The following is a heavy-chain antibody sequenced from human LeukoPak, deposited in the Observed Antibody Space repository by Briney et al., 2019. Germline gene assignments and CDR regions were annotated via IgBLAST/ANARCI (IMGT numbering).Heavy chain of an antibody. V-gene: IGHV4-39*07. J-gene: IGHJ6*03. Sequence: SETLSLTCTVSGGSISSSSYYWGWIRQPPGKGLEWIGSIYYSGSTYYNPSLKSRVTISVDTSKNQFSLKLSSVTAADTAVYYCARGGGGDIVRSYYYYYYYMDVWGKGTTVTVSS. CDR1: GGSISSSSYY. CDR3: ARGGGGDIVRSYYYYYYYMDV. CDR2: IYYSGST. D-gene: IGHD2-15*01.